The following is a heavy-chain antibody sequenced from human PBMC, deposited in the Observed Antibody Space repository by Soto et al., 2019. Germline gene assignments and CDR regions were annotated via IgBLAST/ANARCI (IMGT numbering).Heavy chain of an antibody. J-gene: IGHJ4*02. CDR1: GYTFTSYA. D-gene: IGHD6-25*01. Sequence: ASVKVSCKASGYTFTSYAITWVRQAPGQGLEWMGWISGYNGHTDYPEKVQNRVTLTIDTSTTTAYMELRSLRSDDTAVYYCARGNIAAAFFDHWGQGTLVTVSS. CDR2: ISGYNGHT. V-gene: IGHV1-18*01. CDR3: ARGNIAAAFFDH.